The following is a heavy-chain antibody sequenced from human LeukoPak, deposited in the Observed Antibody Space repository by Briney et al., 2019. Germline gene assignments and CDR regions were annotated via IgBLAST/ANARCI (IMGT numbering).Heavy chain of an antibody. CDR1: GGSISSGSYY. D-gene: IGHD3-22*01. V-gene: IGHV4-61*02. J-gene: IGHJ4*02. CDR2: IYASGST. CDR3: ARVLYYDSSGYYSNYFDY. Sequence: SQTLSLTCTVSGGSISSGSYYWSWIRQPAGKGLEWIGRIYASGSTNYNPSLKSRVTISVDTSKNQFSLKLSSVTAADTAVYYCARVLYYDSSGYYSNYFDYWGQGTLVTVSS.